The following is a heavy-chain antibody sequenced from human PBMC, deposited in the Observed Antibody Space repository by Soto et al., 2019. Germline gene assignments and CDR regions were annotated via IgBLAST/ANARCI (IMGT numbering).Heavy chain of an antibody. CDR3: VRGRYFDWPQVNWFDS. V-gene: IGHV4-31*02. CDR1: GGSISSGGYY. CDR2: IYYSGST. D-gene: IGHD3-9*01. Sequence: PSETLSLTXTVSGGSISSGGYYWSWIRQHPGKGLEWIGYIYYSGSTYYNPSLKSRVTMSVDTSKNQFSLKLSSVTAADTAVYYCVRGRYFDWPQVNWFDSWGQGTLVTVSS. J-gene: IGHJ5*01.